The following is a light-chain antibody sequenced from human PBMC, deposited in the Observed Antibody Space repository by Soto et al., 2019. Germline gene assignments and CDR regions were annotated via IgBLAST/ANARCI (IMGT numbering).Light chain of an antibody. CDR1: QSVTTQ. Sequence: IVLTQSPGTLSLSPGERATLSCRASQSVTTQLAWYQQKPGQAPRLIIHGASSRATGVPDRITGSGSGTDFTLSISRLEPEDFAVYYCHQRQYWPPITFGQGTRLEIK. CDR2: GAS. V-gene: IGKV3-11*01. CDR3: HQRQYWPPIT. J-gene: IGKJ5*01.